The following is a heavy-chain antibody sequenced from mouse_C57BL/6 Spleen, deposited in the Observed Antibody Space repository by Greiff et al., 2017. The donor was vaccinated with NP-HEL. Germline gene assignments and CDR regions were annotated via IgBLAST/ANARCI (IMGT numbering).Heavy chain of an antibody. D-gene: IGHD1-1*01. CDR1: GYTFTSYW. J-gene: IGHJ3*01. CDR3: ARRYYGSRAGFAY. V-gene: IGHV1-69*01. CDR2: IDPSDSYT. Sequence: QVQLQQSGAELVMPGASVKLSCKASGYTFTSYWMHWVKQRPGQGLEWIGEIDPSDSYTNYNQKFKGKSTLTVDKSSSTAYMQLSSLTSEDSAVYYCARRYYGSRAGFAYWGQGTLVTVSA.